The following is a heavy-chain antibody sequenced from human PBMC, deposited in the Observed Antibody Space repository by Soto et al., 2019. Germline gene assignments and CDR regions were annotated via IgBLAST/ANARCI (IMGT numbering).Heavy chain of an antibody. CDR2: ISGSGGST. Sequence: PGGSLRLSCAASGFTFSSYAMSWVRQAPGKGLEWVSAISGSGGSTYYADSVKGRFTISRDNSKNTLYLQMNSLRAEDTAVYYCAKDGSVYSSPSGNDYWGQGTLVTVSS. V-gene: IGHV3-23*01. CDR3: AKDGSVYSSPSGNDY. CDR1: GFTFSSYA. J-gene: IGHJ4*02. D-gene: IGHD6-6*01.